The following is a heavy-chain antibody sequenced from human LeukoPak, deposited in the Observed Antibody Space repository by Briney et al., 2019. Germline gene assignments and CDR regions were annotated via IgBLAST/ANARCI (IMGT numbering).Heavy chain of an antibody. Sequence: ASVKVSCKASGYTFTSYYMHWVRQAPGQGLEWMGIINPSGGSTSYAQKFQGRVTMTRDTSTSPVYMELSSLRSEDTAVYYCARADIVVVPAAPYFDYWGQGTLVTVSS. J-gene: IGHJ4*02. CDR1: GYTFTSYY. CDR3: ARADIVVVPAAPYFDY. CDR2: INPSGGST. V-gene: IGHV1-46*01. D-gene: IGHD2-2*01.